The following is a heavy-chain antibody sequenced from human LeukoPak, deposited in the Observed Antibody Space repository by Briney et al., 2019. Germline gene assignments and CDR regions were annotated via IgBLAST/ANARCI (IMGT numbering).Heavy chain of an antibody. CDR1: GGSISSGGYS. Sequence: SETLSLTCTVSGGSISSGGYSWSWIRQHPGKGLEWIGYIYYSGSTYYNPSLKSRVTISVDTSKNQFSLKLSSVTAADTAVYYCARDMTTVTYAFDIWGQGTMVTVSS. CDR3: ARDMTTVTYAFDI. V-gene: IGHV4-31*03. CDR2: IYYSGST. J-gene: IGHJ3*02. D-gene: IGHD4-11*01.